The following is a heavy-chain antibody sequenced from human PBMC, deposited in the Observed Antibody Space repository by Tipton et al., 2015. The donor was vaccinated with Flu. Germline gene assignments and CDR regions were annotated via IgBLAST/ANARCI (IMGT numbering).Heavy chain of an antibody. J-gene: IGHJ4*02. D-gene: IGHD1-1*01. Sequence: SLRLSCAASGFTCSTYWMHWVRQPPGKGLVWVSRIESDGSSPHYADSVKGRFTISRDNAKNTLYLEMNSLRAEDTTVYYCTRGFSGSQQLSSGYWGQGTLVTVSS. V-gene: IGHV3-74*01. CDR1: GFTCSTYW. CDR3: TRGFSGSQQLSSGY. CDR2: IESDGSSP.